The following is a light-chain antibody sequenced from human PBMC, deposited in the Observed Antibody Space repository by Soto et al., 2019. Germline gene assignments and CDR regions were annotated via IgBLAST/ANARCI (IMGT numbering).Light chain of an antibody. V-gene: IGLV1-47*01. CDR3: VAWDDDLSARV. Sequence: QSALTQPPSLSGTPGQTVTISCLGSRSNIGSSIVHWYQQLPGTAPKHLIYMNNQRPAGVPDRFSGSKSGTSASLVISALRSEDEADYYCVAWDDDLSARVFGGGTKLTVL. CDR1: RSNIGSSI. CDR2: MNN. J-gene: IGLJ3*02.